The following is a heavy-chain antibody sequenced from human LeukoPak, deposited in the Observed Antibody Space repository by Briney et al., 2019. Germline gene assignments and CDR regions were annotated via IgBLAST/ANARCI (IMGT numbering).Heavy chain of an antibody. CDR3: AREFPGLDSSGRSYWYFDL. CDR2: IYSGGST. Sequence: GGSLRLSCAASGFTFSSYAMHWVRQAPGEGLEWVSVIYSGGSTYYADSVKGRFTISRDNSKNTLYLQMNSLRAEDTAVYYCAREFPGLDSSGRSYWYFDLWGRGTLVTVSS. CDR1: GFTFSSYA. D-gene: IGHD6-19*01. J-gene: IGHJ2*01. V-gene: IGHV3-66*01.